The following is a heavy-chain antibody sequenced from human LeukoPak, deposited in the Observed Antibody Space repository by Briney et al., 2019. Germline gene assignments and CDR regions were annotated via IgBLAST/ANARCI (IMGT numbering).Heavy chain of an antibody. D-gene: IGHD6-25*01. J-gene: IGHJ4*02. CDR2: IYYSGST. Sequence: PSQTLSLTCSVSGGSISSYYWSWIRQPPGKGLEWIGYIYYSGSTNYNPSLKSRVTISVDTSKNQFSLKLSSVTAADTAVYYCARQDPGSAALSYDYWGQGTLVTVSS. V-gene: IGHV4-59*08. CDR3: ARQDPGSAALSYDY. CDR1: GGSISSYY.